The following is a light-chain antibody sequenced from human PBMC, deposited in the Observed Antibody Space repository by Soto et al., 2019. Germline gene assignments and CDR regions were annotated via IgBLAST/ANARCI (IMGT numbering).Light chain of an antibody. J-gene: IGLJ1*01. V-gene: IGLV1-40*01. CDR3: QSYDTSLSGSV. Sequence: QPVLTQPPSVSGAPGQRVTISCTGSSSNLGAGYDVQWYRQVLGTAPELLIYGNTIRPSGVPDRISASKSGGSASLAITGLQAEDEADYYCQSYDTSLSGSVFGTGTKLTVL. CDR1: SSNLGAGYD. CDR2: GNT.